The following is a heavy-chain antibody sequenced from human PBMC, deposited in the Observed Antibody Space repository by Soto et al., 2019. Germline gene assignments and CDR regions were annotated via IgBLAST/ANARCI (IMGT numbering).Heavy chain of an antibody. CDR3: ARWAYRIAARHGMDV. CDR2: ISSSSSYI. D-gene: IGHD6-6*01. CDR1: GFTFSSYS. J-gene: IGHJ6*02. V-gene: IGHV3-21*01. Sequence: RRLSCATSGFTFSSYSMNWVRQAPGKGLEWVSSISSSSSYIYYADSVKGRFTISRDNAKNSLYLQMNSLRAEDTAVYYCARWAYRIAARHGMDVWGQGTTVTVSS.